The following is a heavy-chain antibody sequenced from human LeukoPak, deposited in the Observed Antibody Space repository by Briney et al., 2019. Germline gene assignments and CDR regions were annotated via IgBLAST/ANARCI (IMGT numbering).Heavy chain of an antibody. J-gene: IGHJ6*04. CDR1: GFTFSSYE. CDR3: AELGITMIGGV. D-gene: IGHD3-10*02. CDR2: ISSSGSTI. V-gene: IGHV3-48*03. Sequence: GGSLRLSCAASGFTFSSYEMNWVRQAPGKGLERVSYISSSGSTIYYADSVKGRFTISRDNAKNSLYLQMNSLRAEETAVYYCAELGITMIGGVWGKGTTVTISS.